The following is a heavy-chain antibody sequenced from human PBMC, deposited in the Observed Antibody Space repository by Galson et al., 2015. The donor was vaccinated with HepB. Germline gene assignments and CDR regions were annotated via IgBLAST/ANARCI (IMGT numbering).Heavy chain of an antibody. CDR1: GFTFSNAW. D-gene: IGHD4-17*01. Sequence: SLRLSCAASGFTFSNAWMTWVRQAPGKGLGWVGRIKSKTDGGTTDYAAPVKGRFTISRDDSKNTLYLQMNSLKTEDTAVYYCAIERRDYGDYAYYYYGMDVWGQGTTVTVSS. J-gene: IGHJ6*02. V-gene: IGHV3-15*01. CDR3: AIERRDYGDYAYYYYGMDV. CDR2: IKSKTDGGTT.